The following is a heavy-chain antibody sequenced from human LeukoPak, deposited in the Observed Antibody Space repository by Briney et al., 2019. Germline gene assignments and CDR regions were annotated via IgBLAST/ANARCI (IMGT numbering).Heavy chain of an antibody. CDR1: GFTFSDYY. D-gene: IGHD3-3*01. V-gene: IGHV3-11*04. Sequence: GGSLRLSCAASGFTFSDYYMSWIRQAPGKGPEWVSYISSSGSTIYYADSVKGRFTISRDNAKNSLYLQMNSLRAEDTAVYYCAGWNGFLEWLIAFDIWGQGTMVTVSS. CDR3: AGWNGFLEWLIAFDI. CDR2: ISSSGSTI. J-gene: IGHJ3*02.